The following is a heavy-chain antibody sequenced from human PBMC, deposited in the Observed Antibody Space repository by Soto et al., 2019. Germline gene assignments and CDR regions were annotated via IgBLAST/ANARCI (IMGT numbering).Heavy chain of an antibody. V-gene: IGHV4-59*01. D-gene: IGHD6-13*01. CDR3: ARYRREAVAGYTLDN. CDR2: VYNSGST. CDR1: GGSISSNY. Sequence: SEILSLTCTVSGGSISSNYWTWIRQPPGKGLEWIGYVYNSGSTNYNPSLKSRVTISEDTSKSQFSLKVNSMTAADTAVYYCARYRREAVAGYTLDNWGQGILVTVSS. J-gene: IGHJ4*02.